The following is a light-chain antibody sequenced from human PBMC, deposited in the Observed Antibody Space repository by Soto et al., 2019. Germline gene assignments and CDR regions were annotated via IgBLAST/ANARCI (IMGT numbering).Light chain of an antibody. Sequence: EIVLTQSPSTLSLSPVEIATLSCRASQSVSSYLAWYQQKPGQAPRLLIYDASNRATGIPARFSGSGSGTDFTLTISSLEPEDFAVYYCQQRSNWPPTFGPGTKVDIK. V-gene: IGKV3-11*01. CDR1: QSVSSY. J-gene: IGKJ3*01. CDR2: DAS. CDR3: QQRSNWPPT.